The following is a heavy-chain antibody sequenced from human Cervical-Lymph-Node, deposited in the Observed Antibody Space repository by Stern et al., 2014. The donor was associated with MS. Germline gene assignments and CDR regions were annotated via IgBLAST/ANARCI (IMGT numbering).Heavy chain of an antibody. Sequence: QVQLQESGPGLVKPSQTLSLTCTVSGGPISSGTYYWSWIRQPAGKGLEWIGRIYTSGSTDSPASLKRRVAISVYMPKNQLSVRLTEVTAADTAVYYCARGRNGFGYDSWGQGTLATVSP. CDR2: IYTSGST. V-gene: IGHV4-61*02. D-gene: IGHD2-15*01. CDR1: GGPISSGTYY. CDR3: ARGRNGFGYDS. J-gene: IGHJ4*02.